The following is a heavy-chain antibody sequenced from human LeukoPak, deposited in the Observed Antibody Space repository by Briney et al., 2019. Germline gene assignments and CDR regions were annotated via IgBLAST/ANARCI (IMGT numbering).Heavy chain of an antibody. V-gene: IGHV4-59*01. Sequence: SETLSLTCSVSGVSMSSYYWSWIRQPPGKGLEWIGYVHYTGTTNYNASLKSRVTISLDTSKNQFSLRLSSVTAADTAVYYCAGSVTDRSAYYFDYWGQGTLVTVSS. CDR1: GVSMSSYY. D-gene: IGHD3-22*01. J-gene: IGHJ4*02. CDR3: AGSVTDRSAYYFDY. CDR2: VHYTGTT.